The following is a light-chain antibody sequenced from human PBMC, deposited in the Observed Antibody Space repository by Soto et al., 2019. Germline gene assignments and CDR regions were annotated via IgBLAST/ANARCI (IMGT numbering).Light chain of an antibody. V-gene: IGKV3-15*01. CDR1: QSVTTN. J-gene: IGKJ4*01. CDR2: SAS. Sequence: EAVMTQSPVTLSVSPGERATLSCRASQSVTTNLAWYQQKPGQPPRLLIYSASTRAAGIPDRFSASGSGTEFTLTISSLQSDDFAIYYCQQYNNWPPLTFGGGTKVEIK. CDR3: QQYNNWPPLT.